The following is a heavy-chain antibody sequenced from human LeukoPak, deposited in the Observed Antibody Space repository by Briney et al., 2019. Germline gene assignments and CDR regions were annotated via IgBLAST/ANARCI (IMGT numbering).Heavy chain of an antibody. Sequence: ASVKVSCKASGYTFTSYYIHWVRQAPGQGLEWMGIINPSGGSTTYAQKSQGRATMTRDMSTRTLYMELSSLRSEDTAFYYCARVGDYSPRGWFDPWGQGTLVTVSS. CDR3: ARVGDYSPRGWFDP. V-gene: IGHV1-46*01. J-gene: IGHJ5*02. CDR2: INPSGGST. CDR1: GYTFTSYY. D-gene: IGHD4-11*01.